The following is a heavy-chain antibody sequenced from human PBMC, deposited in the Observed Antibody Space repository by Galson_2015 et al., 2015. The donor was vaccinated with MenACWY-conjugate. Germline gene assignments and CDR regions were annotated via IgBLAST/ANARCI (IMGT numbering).Heavy chain of an antibody. CDR3: AIVRVGYCDGGTCYGLDV. Sequence: SVKVSCKVSGYSLSDLSMHWVRQAPGRGLEWMGGFDPEEGKIIYGANFQGRVTLSEDSSTDTAYMEFSSLRSEDTAVYFCAIVRVGYCDGGTCYGLDVWGQGTTVTVSS. D-gene: IGHD2-15*01. CDR1: GYSLSDLS. J-gene: IGHJ6*02. CDR2: FDPEEGKI. V-gene: IGHV1-24*01.